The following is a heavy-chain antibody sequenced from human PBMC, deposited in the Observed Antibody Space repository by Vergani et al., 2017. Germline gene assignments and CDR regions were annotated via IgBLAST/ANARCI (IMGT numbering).Heavy chain of an antibody. V-gene: IGHV1-2*04. Sequence: QVQLVQSGAEVKKPGASVKVSCKASGYTFTGYYMHWVRQAPGQGLEWMGWINPNSGGTNYAQKFQGWVTMTRDPSISTAYMELSRLRSDDTAVYYCARQWGLGYCSGGSCYSDAFDIWGQGTMVTVSS. D-gene: IGHD2-15*01. CDR3: ARQWGLGYCSGGSCYSDAFDI. J-gene: IGHJ3*02. CDR1: GYTFTGYY. CDR2: INPNSGGT.